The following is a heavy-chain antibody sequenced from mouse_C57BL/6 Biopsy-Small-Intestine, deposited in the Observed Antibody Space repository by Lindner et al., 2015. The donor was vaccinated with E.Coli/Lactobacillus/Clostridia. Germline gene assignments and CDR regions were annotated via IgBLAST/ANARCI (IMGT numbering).Heavy chain of an antibody. J-gene: IGHJ3*01. V-gene: IGHV1-15*01. CDR3: TRLTGRVAY. D-gene: IGHD4-1*01. CDR1: GYTFTDYE. CDR2: IDPETGGT. Sequence: VQLQESGAELVRPGASVTLSCKASGYTFTDYEMHWVKQTPVHGLEWIGAIDPETGGTAYNQKFKGKAILTADKSSSTAYMELRSLTSEDSAVYYCTRLTGRVAYVGPRDSGHCLC.